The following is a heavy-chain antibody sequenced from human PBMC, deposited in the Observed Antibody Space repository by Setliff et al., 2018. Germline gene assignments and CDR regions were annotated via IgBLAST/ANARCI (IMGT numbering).Heavy chain of an antibody. J-gene: IGHJ4*02. D-gene: IGHD2-15*01. CDR2: IYYTGDP. V-gene: IGHV4-39*01. Sequence: SETLSLTCTVSGGSISSSSYYWGWIRQPPGKGLEWIGSIYYTGDPYYNPSLKSRVTMSVDTSKNQFSLRLSSVTAADTAVYYCLRIRLVPHGHSWGQGTLVTVSS. CDR1: GGSISSSSYY. CDR3: LRIRLVPHGHS.